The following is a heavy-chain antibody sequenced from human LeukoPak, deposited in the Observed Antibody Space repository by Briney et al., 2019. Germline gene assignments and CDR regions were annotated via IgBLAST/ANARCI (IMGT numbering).Heavy chain of an antibody. Sequence: SETLSLTCTVSGGSISNGDHYWSWIRQHPGKGLEWIGHIYYSGSTYYNPSLKSRVTISVDTSKNQFSLKLSSVTAADTAVYYCARYYGDYANWYFDLWGRGTLVTVSS. CDR2: IYYSGST. CDR3: ARYYGDYANWYFDL. CDR1: GGSISNGDHY. D-gene: IGHD4-17*01. V-gene: IGHV4-30-4*08. J-gene: IGHJ2*01.